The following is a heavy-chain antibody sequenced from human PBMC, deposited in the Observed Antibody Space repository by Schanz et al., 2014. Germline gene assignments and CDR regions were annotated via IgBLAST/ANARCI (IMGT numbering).Heavy chain of an antibody. Sequence: QVQLVQSGAEVKKPGASVKVSCKASGYTFTSDSMHWVRQAPGQGLEWMGMINPSGGSTTYAQKFQGRVTMTTDTSTSTAYMELRSLRSDDTAVYYCARVQDDILTGSEYYYGMDVWGQGTMVNVSS. CDR3: ARVQDDILTGSEYYYGMDV. V-gene: IGHV1-46*01. CDR1: GYTFTSDS. CDR2: INPSGGST. D-gene: IGHD3-9*01. J-gene: IGHJ6*02.